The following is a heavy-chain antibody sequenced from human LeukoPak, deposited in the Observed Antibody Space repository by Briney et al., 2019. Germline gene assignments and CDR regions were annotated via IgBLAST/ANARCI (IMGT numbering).Heavy chain of an antibody. J-gene: IGHJ4*02. CDR1: GFTFTSYA. D-gene: IGHD2-2*01. CDR3: AKIRGIVVVPAARTNYFDY. Sequence: GGSLRLSCAASGFTFTSYAMSWVRQAPGKGLEWVSAVSGHGRTTYYTDSVRGRFTLSRDNSKNTLYLQMNSLRAEDTAVYYCAKIRGIVVVPAARTNYFDYWGQGTLVTVSS. V-gene: IGHV3-23*01. CDR2: VSGHGRTT.